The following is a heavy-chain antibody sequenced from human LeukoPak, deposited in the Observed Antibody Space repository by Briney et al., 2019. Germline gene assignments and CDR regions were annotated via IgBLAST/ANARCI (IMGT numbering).Heavy chain of an antibody. CDR2: INSDGSSR. Sequence: PGGSLRLSYAASGFTFSSYWMHWVRQAPGKGLVWVSRINSDGSSRTYADSVKGRFTISRDNAKNTLSLQMNSLRTEDTAVYYCAREVCIGGSCSVFDYWGQGTLVTVSS. D-gene: IGHD2-15*01. CDR1: GFTFSSYW. CDR3: AREVCIGGSCSVFDY. V-gene: IGHV3-74*01. J-gene: IGHJ4*02.